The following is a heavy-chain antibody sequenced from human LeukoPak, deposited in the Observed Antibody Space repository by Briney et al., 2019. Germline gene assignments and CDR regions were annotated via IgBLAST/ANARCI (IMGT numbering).Heavy chain of an antibody. D-gene: IGHD6-25*01. CDR3: ARDFQRTFDY. CDR2: IYYSGST. CDR1: GGSISSSSYY. Sequence: SETLSVTCTVSGGSISSSSYYWGWIRQPPGKGLEWIGSIYYSGSTYYNPSLKSRVTISVDTSKNQFSLKLSSVTAADTAVYYCARDFQRTFDYWGQGTLVTVSS. J-gene: IGHJ4*02. V-gene: IGHV4-39*07.